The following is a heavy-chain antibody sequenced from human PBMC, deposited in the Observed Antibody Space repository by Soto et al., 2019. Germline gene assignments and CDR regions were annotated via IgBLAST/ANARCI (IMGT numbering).Heavy chain of an antibody. V-gene: IGHV3-30-3*01. CDR2: ISYDGSNK. D-gene: IGHD3-22*01. Sequence: QVQLVESGGGVVQPGGSLRLSCGASGFTFRSYAMHWVRQTPGKGLEWVAVISYDGSNKHYADSVKGRFSISRDNAKNMLYLQMDSLSSEDTAVYYCVRSMIIVVRPIGLDYWGQGTLVTVSS. CDR1: GFTFRSYA. J-gene: IGHJ4*02. CDR3: VRSMIIVVRPIGLDY.